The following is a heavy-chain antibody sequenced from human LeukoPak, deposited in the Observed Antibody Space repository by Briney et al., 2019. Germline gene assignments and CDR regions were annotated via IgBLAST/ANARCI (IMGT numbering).Heavy chain of an antibody. D-gene: IGHD6-13*01. J-gene: IGHJ3*02. V-gene: IGHV1-2*02. CDR3: ASSFLYSSSWYSFDI. CDR2: INPNSGGT. Sequence: ASVKVSRKASGYTFTGYYMHWVRQAPGQGLEWMGWINPNSGGTNYAQKFQGRVTMTRDTSISTAYMELSRLRSDDTPVYYCASSFLYSSSWYSFDIWGQGTMVTVSS. CDR1: GYTFTGYY.